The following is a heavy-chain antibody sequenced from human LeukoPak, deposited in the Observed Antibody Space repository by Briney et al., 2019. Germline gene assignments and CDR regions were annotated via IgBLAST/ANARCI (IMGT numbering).Heavy chain of an antibody. J-gene: IGHJ4*02. D-gene: IGHD3-10*01. Sequence: PSETLSLTCAVYGGSFSGYYWSWIRQPPGKGLEWIGEINHSGSTNYNPSLKSRVTISVDTSKNQFSLKLSSVTAADTAVYYCARNGFGASYYFDYWGQGTLVTVSS. CDR3: ARNGFGASYYFDY. CDR1: GGSFSGYY. CDR2: INHSGST. V-gene: IGHV4-34*01.